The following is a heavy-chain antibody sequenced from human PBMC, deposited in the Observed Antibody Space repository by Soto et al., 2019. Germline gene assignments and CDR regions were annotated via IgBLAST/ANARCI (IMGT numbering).Heavy chain of an antibody. D-gene: IGHD3-3*01. CDR3: ARATRYYDFWSGYFHNWFDP. J-gene: IGHJ5*02. CDR1: GFTFSNYS. Sequence: EVQLVESGGGLVKPGGSLRLSCAASGFTFSNYSMNWVRQAPGKGLEWVSSISSSSSYIYYADSVKGRFTISRDNAKNSLYLQMNSLRAEDTAVYYCARATRYYDFWSGYFHNWFDPWGQGTLVTVSS. CDR2: ISSSSSYI. V-gene: IGHV3-21*01.